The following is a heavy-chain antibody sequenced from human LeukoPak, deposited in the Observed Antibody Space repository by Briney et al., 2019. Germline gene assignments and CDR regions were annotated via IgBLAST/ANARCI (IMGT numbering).Heavy chain of an antibody. CDR3: ASRITIFGAVIED. CDR2: INHSGST. J-gene: IGHJ4*01. V-gene: IGHV4-34*01. CDR1: GGSFSGYY. Sequence: SETLSLTCAVYGGSFSGYYWSWIRQPPGKGLEGIGEINHSGSTNYNPSLKSRVTISVDTSKNQFSLKLSSVTAADTAVYYCASRITIFGAVIEDWGQGTLVTVSS. D-gene: IGHD3-3*01.